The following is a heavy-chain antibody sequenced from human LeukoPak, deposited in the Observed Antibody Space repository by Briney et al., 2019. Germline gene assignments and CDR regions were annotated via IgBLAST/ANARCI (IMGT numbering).Heavy chain of an antibody. CDR3: ARGDYAHSKGHYYYYIDV. Sequence: SETLSLTCSVSGGSISNYYWIWIRQSPGKGLEYIGYIYYSGSTNYNPSLKSRVTISLDTSKIQFSLKLNSVTAADTAVYYCARGDYAHSKGHYYYYIDVWGKGTTVTVSS. V-gene: IGHV4-59*01. CDR1: GGSISNYY. CDR2: IYYSGST. J-gene: IGHJ6*03. D-gene: IGHD4-11*01.